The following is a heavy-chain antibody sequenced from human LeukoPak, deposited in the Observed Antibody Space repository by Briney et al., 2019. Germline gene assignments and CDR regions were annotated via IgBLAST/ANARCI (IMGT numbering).Heavy chain of an antibody. CDR2: IKQDGSEK. CDR1: GFTFSSYW. CDR3: ARDQEMATIPIYQYFQH. Sequence: GGSLRLSCAASGFTFSSYWMSWVRQAPGKGLEWVANIKQDGSEKYYVDSVKGRFTISRDNAKNSLYLQMNSLRAEDTAVYYCARDQEMATIPIYQYFQHWGQGTLVTVSS. V-gene: IGHV3-7*01. J-gene: IGHJ1*01. D-gene: IGHD5-24*01.